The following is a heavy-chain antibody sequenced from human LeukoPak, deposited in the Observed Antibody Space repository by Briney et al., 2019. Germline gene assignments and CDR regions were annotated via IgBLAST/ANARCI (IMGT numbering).Heavy chain of an antibody. Sequence: GGSLRLSCAASGFTISFYWMSWVRQAPGKGLEWVANINQVASEKNYADSVKGRFTISRDNAKNTTYLQMNSMRAEDTAIYYCAKDNSPAWFGHWGQGTLVTVSS. V-gene: IGHV3-7*01. CDR1: GFTISFYW. CDR2: INQVASEK. D-gene: IGHD4-11*01. J-gene: IGHJ5*02. CDR3: AKDNSPAWFGH.